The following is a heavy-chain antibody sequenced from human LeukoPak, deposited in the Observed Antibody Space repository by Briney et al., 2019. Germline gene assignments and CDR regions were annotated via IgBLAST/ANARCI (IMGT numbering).Heavy chain of an antibody. D-gene: IGHD5-12*01. V-gene: IGHV3-7*04. Sequence: GWSLRLSCTASGFTFSRYWMTWVRQAPGKGLEWVANIKEDGSAKYYVDSMKGRFTISRDNAKNSLHLQINSLRAEDTAVYYCARDSPGYGGYSYWGQGTLVTVSS. CDR1: GFTFSRYW. J-gene: IGHJ4*02. CDR2: IKEDGSAK. CDR3: ARDSPGYGGYSY.